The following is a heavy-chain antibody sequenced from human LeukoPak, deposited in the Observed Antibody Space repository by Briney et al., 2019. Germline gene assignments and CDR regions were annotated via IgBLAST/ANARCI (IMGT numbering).Heavy chain of an antibody. CDR1: GYTFTSYG. J-gene: IGHJ6*02. V-gene: IGHV1-18*01. CDR3: ASSSDCGGDRYHPRYYYYYGMDV. Sequence: GASVKVSCKASGYTFTSYGISWVRQAPGQGLEWMGWISAYNGNTNYAQKLQGRVTMTTDTSTSTAYMELRSLRSDDTAVYYCASSSDCGGDRYHPRYYYYYGMDVWGQGTTVTVSS. CDR2: ISAYNGNT. D-gene: IGHD2-21*02.